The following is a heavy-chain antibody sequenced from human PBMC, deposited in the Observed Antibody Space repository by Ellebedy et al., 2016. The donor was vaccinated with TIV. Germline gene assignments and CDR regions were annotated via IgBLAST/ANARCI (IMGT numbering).Heavy chain of an antibody. CDR3: ARVLGTSPFDYYYGMDV. V-gene: IGHV4-4*02. CDR1: GGSISSTNW. J-gene: IGHJ6*02. D-gene: IGHD3-16*01. Sequence: SETLSLTCAVSGGSISSTNWWSWVRQPPGKGLEWIWYIYYSGSTNYNPSLKSRVTISVDTSKNQFSLKLSSVTAADTAVYYCARVLGTSPFDYYYGMDVWGQGTTVTVSS. CDR2: IYYSGST.